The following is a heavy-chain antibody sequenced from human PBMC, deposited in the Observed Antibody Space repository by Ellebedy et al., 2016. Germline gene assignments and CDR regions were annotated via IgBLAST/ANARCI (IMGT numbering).Heavy chain of an antibody. CDR3: AKALTGTNLLDY. D-gene: IGHD1-7*01. V-gene: IGHV3-30*18. J-gene: IGHJ4*02. CDR1: GFTFSSYG. Sequence: GESLKISXAASGFTFSSYGMHWVRQAPGKGLEWVAVISYDGSNKYYADSVKGRFTISRDNSKNTLYLQMNSLRAEDTAVYYCAKALTGTNLLDYWGQGTLVTVSS. CDR2: ISYDGSNK.